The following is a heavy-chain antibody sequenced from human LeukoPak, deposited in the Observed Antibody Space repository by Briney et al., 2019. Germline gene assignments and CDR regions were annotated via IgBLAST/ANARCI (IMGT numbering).Heavy chain of an antibody. J-gene: IGHJ4*02. CDR1: GGSFSGYY. CDR3: ASGSCSSTSCYQAPLV. CDR2: INHSGST. V-gene: IGHV4-34*01. Sequence: SETLSLTCAVYGGSFSGYYWSWIRQPPGKGLEWIVEINHSGSTNYNPSLKSRVTISVDTCKNQFSLRLSSVTAADTAVYCCASGSCSSTSCYQAPLVWGQGTLVTVSS. D-gene: IGHD2-2*01.